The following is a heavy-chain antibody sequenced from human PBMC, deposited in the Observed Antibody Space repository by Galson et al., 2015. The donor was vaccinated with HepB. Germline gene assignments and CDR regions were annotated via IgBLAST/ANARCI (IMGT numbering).Heavy chain of an antibody. D-gene: IGHD3-10*01. J-gene: IGHJ5*02. CDR2: ISAYNGNT. Sequence: SVKVSCKASGYTFTSYGISWVRQAPGQGLEWMGWISAYNGNTNYAQKLQGRVTMTTDTSTSTAYVELRSLRSDDTAVYYCARVYSMVRGVISDWFDPWGQGTLVTVSS. CDR1: GYTFTSYG. V-gene: IGHV1-18*04. CDR3: ARVYSMVRGVISDWFDP.